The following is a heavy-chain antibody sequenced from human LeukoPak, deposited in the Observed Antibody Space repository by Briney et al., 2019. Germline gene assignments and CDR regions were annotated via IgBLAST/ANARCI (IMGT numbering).Heavy chain of an antibody. CDR1: GGSISTADYY. D-gene: IGHD6-13*01. CDR3: ARQVGAATALHFDF. V-gene: IGHV4-30-4*01. Sequence: PSQTLFLTCNVPGGSISTADYYWSWIRQPPGNGLEWLVYIYYSGHPYYNPSLKSRVSISVDTSKSHFSLHSRSVTAADTAVYFCARQVGAATALHFDFWGQGTLVTVSS. J-gene: IGHJ4*02. CDR2: IYYSGHP.